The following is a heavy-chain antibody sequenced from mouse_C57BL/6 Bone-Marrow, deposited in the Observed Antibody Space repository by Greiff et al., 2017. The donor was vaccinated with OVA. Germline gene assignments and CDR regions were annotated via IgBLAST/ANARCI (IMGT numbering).Heavy chain of an antibody. J-gene: IGHJ2*01. V-gene: IGHV1-81*01. CDR2: IHPRSGNT. D-gene: IGHD4-1*01. CDR3: ARGRDWAVDY. Sequence: QVQLQQSGAELVRPGASVKLSCKASGYTFTSYGISWVKQRTGQGLEWIGEIHPRSGNTYYNEKFKGKATLTADKSSSTAYMELRNLTSEDSAVYFCARGRDWAVDYWGQGTTLTVSS. CDR1: GYTFTSYG.